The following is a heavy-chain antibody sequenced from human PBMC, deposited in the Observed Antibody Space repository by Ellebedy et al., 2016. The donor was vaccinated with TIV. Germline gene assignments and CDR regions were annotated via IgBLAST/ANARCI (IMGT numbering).Heavy chain of an antibody. CDR2: IKQDGGQT. V-gene: IGHV3-7*01. CDR3: ARKVYYYDAADYGWFDP. CDR1: GFTLSDSW. J-gene: IGHJ5*02. D-gene: IGHD3-22*01. Sequence: GESLKISCVGSGFTLSDSWMSWVRQAPGRGLEWVASIKQDGGQTRYVGSVKGRFTISRDNANNTVYLQMKSLRVEDTALYYCARKVYYYDAADYGWFDPWGQGTLVTVSS.